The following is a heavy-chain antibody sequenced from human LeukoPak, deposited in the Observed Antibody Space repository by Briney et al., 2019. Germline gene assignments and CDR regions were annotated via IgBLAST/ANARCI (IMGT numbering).Heavy chain of an antibody. CDR1: GFTFSSYW. CDR2: IKQDGSEK. V-gene: IGHV3-7*03. J-gene: IGHJ4*02. CDR3: ARVGSGYYLTLVDFDY. D-gene: IGHD3-22*01. Sequence: GGSLRLSCAASGFTFSSYWMSWVRQAPGKGLEWVANIKQDGSEKYYVDSVKGRFTISRDNAKNSLYLQMNSLRAEDTAVYYCARVGSGYYLTLVDFDYWGQGTLVTVPS.